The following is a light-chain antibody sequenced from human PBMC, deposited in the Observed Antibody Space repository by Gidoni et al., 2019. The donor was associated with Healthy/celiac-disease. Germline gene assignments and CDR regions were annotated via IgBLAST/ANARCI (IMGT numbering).Light chain of an antibody. CDR1: QSVSSSY. CDR3: QQYGSSEVT. V-gene: IGKV3-20*01. J-gene: IGKJ3*01. Sequence: EIVLTQSPGTLSLSPGERATLSCRASQSVSSSYLAWYQQKPGQAPRLLIYGASSRATGIPDRFSGSGSGTDFTLTISRLEPEDFAVYYCQQYGSSEVTFXHXTKVDIK. CDR2: GAS.